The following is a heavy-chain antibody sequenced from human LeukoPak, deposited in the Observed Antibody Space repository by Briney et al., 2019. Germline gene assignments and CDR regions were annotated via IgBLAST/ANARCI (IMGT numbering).Heavy chain of an antibody. V-gene: IGHV4-34*01. D-gene: IGHD6-19*01. J-gene: IGHJ4*02. CDR1: GGSFSGYY. Sequence: SETLCLTCAVYGGSFSGYYWSWIRQPPGKGLEWIGEINHSGSTNYNPSLKSRVTISVDTSKNQFSLKLSSVTAADTAVYYCARRGSSGWFYWGQGTLVTVSS. CDR2: INHSGST. CDR3: ARRGSSGWFY.